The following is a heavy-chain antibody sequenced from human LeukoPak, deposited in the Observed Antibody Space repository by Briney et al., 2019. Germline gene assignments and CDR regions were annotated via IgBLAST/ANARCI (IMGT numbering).Heavy chain of an antibody. V-gene: IGHV1-69*13. J-gene: IGHJ5*02. D-gene: IGHD6-13*01. CDR2: IIPIFGTA. Sequence: ASVKVSCKASGGTFSSYAISWVRQAPGRGLEWMGGIIPIFGTANYAQKFQGRVTIAADESTSTAYMELSSLRSEDTAVYYCARGGVGGYSSSWYRNWFDPWGQGTLVTVSS. CDR3: ARGGVGGYSSSWYRNWFDP. CDR1: GGTFSSYA.